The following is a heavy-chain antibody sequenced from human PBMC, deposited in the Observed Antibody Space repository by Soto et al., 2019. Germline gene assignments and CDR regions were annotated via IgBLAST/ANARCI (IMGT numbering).Heavy chain of an antibody. CDR3: ARDIKGRWFGELPYFN. Sequence: GGSLRLSCAASGFTFSSYSMNWVRQAPGKGLEWVSSISSSSSYIYYADSVKGRFTISRDNAKNSLYLQMNSLRAEDTAVYYCARDIKGRWFGELPYFNWGQGTLVTVSS. D-gene: IGHD3-10*01. CDR2: ISSSSSYI. V-gene: IGHV3-21*01. J-gene: IGHJ4*02. CDR1: GFTFSSYS.